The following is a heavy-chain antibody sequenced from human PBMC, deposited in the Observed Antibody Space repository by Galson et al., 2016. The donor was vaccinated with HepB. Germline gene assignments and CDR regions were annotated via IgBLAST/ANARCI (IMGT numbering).Heavy chain of an antibody. CDR3: ARRLSVLVIAARGWGYGMDV. CDR2: IKQDGSDK. J-gene: IGHJ6*04. Sequence: SLRLSCAASGFTFSSHWMSWVRQAPGRGLEWVANIKQDGSDKHYVDSVKGRCTVSRDNARKSMFLQMESLRVGDTAVYYCARRLSVLVIAARGWGYGMDVWGKGTTVTVSS. V-gene: IGHV3-7*01. CDR1: GFTFSSHW. D-gene: IGHD2-15*01.